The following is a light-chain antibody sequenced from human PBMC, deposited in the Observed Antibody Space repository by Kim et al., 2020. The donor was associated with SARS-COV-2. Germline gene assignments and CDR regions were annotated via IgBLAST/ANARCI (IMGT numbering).Light chain of an antibody. CDR2: YNS. CDR3: QVWDSSSDHVV. V-gene: IGLV3-21*01. J-gene: IGLJ2*01. CDR1: KDGGKN. Sequence: APRKTARMTYVGSKDGGKNVHWYQQEPGQARVLVISYNSDRPSGIPERFSGSHSGNAATLTISRVEAGDEADYYCQVWDSSSDHVVFGRGTQLTVL.